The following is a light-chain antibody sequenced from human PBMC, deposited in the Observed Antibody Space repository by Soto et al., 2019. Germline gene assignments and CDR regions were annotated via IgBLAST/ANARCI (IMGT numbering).Light chain of an antibody. CDR1: SGHSSSA. CDR2: LNGDGSH. Sequence: QPVLTQSPSASASLGASVKLTCTLSSGHSSSAIAWHQQQPEKGPRYLMKLNGDGSHSKGDGIPDRFSGSSSGAERYLTISSLQSEDEADYYCQTWGTGIQVFGGGTKLTVL. CDR3: QTWGTGIQV. J-gene: IGLJ3*02. V-gene: IGLV4-69*01.